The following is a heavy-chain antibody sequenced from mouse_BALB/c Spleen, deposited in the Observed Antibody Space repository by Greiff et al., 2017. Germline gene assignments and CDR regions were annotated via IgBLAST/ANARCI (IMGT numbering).Heavy chain of an antibody. D-gene: IGHD6-1*01. CDR3: ARGHAGPPSFSMDY. Sequence: EGKLMESGGGLVQPGGSRKLSCAASGFTFSSVGMHWVRQAPEKGLEWVAYISSGSSTIYYADTVKGRFTISSDNPKNTLFLQMTILRSEDTAMYYCARGHAGPPSFSMDYWGQGTSVTVSS. CDR1: GFTFSSVG. V-gene: IGHV5-17*02. J-gene: IGHJ4*01. CDR2: ISSGSSTI.